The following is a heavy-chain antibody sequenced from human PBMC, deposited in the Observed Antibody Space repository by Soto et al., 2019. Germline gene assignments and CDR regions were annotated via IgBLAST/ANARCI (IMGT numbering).Heavy chain of an antibody. D-gene: IGHD6-19*01. CDR3: ARGHVAAKLDY. J-gene: IGHJ4*02. V-gene: IGHV4-34*01. CDR2: INHSGRS. Sequence: QVQLQQWGAGLLKPSETLSPTCAVYGGSFSGYHWSWIRQPPGKGLEWIGEINHSGRSYYNPSLKRRVTLPVDASLRQFSLNLRSVTAADTAIYYCARGHVAAKLDYWGQATLVTVSS. CDR1: GGSFSGYH.